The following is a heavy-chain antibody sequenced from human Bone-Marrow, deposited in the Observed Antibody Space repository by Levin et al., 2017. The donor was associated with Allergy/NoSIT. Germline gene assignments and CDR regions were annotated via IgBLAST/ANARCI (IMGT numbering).Heavy chain of an antibody. CDR2: ISDSGTT. Sequence: NTSETLSLTCTVSGGSVSRGTYWSWIRQTPGKGLEWIGHISDSGTTKYNPSLKSRVIISIDTSKNQFSLKLSSVTAADTAVYYCARDKVIPAANGYYYYGMDVWGQGTTVTVSS. V-gene: IGHV4-61*01. D-gene: IGHD2-2*01. CDR3: ARDKVIPAANGYYYYGMDV. CDR1: GGSVSRGTY. J-gene: IGHJ6*02.